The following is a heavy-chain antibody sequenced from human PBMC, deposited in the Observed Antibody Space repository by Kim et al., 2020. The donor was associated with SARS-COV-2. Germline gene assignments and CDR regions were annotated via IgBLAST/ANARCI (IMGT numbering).Heavy chain of an antibody. D-gene: IGHD2-15*01. J-gene: IGHJ6*02. V-gene: IGHV3-11*05. Sequence: KGRFTISRDNAKNSLYLQMNSLRAEDTAVYYCARDGVVVAAPYYYYGMDVWGQGTTVTVSS. CDR3: ARDGVVVAAPYYYYGMDV.